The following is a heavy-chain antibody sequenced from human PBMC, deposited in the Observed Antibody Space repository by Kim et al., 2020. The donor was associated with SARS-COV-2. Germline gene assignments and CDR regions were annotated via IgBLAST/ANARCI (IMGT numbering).Heavy chain of an antibody. Sequence: ASVKVSCKASGYTFTSYDINWVRQATGQGLEWMGWMNPNSGNTGYAQKFQGRVTMTRNTSISTAYMELSSLRSEDTAVYYCARSIAAAGVYPKNYYYYYYVDVWGKGTTVTVSS. D-gene: IGHD6-13*01. CDR3: ARSIAAAGVYPKNYYYYYYVDV. J-gene: IGHJ6*03. CDR2: MNPNSGNT. CDR1: GYTFTSYD. V-gene: IGHV1-8*01.